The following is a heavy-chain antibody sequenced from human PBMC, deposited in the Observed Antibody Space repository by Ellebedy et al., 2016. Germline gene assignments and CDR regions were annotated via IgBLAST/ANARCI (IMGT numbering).Heavy chain of an antibody. CDR3: AKCRPAAGTRYFQH. CDR1: GFSFSSFA. D-gene: IGHD6-13*01. CDR2: LGGSGGGI. J-gene: IGHJ1*01. V-gene: IGHV3-23*01. Sequence: GGSLRLSXAASGFSFSSFAMSWVRQAPGKGLEWVSALGGSGGGIYYVDSVKGRFTISRDNSKTTLYLQMNSLRAEDTAVYYCAKCRPAAGTRYFQHWGQGTLVTVSS.